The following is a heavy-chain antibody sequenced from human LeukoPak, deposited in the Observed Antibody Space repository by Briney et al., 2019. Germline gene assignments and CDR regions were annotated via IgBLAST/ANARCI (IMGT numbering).Heavy chain of an antibody. V-gene: IGHV3-30*02. CDR1: GFTFSSYG. J-gene: IGHJ4*02. D-gene: IGHD6-19*01. CDR3: ARASRSGWSLPFDC. Sequence: GGSLRLSCAASGFTFSSYGMHWVRQAPGKGLEWVAFIRYDGSNKYYADSVKGRFTISRDNSKNTLYMQMNSLGADDTAVYYSARASRSGWSLPFDCWGQGTLVTVSS. CDR2: IRYDGSNK.